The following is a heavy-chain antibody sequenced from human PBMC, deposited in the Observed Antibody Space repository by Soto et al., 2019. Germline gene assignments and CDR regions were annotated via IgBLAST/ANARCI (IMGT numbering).Heavy chain of an antibody. V-gene: IGHV4-34*01. J-gene: IGHJ5*02. CDR3: SRGIDAYKGGRT. CDR1: DESLSDYY. Sequence: QVQLHQWGAGLLKPSENLSLTCAVFDESLSDYYYTWTRQPPGKGLEWIGEIHPSGSTHYNPSLTTRVTLSQDTSKKQFSLTLLSVTAADTAVYYCSRGIDAYKGGRTWGQGTLVTVSS. D-gene: IGHD1-1*01. CDR2: IHPSGST.